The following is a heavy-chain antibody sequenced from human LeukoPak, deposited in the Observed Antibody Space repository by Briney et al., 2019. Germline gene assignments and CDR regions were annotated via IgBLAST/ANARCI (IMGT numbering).Heavy chain of an antibody. D-gene: IGHD5-18*01. J-gene: IGHJ4*02. V-gene: IGHV1-2*02. CDR3: AREKNRSLGYSYGLGC. Sequence: ASVKVSCKASGYTFTGYYIHWVRQAPGQGLEWMGWINPNSGGTNYAQKFQGRVTMTRDTSISTAYMELSRLRSGDTAVYYCAREKNRSLGYSYGLGCWGQGTLVTVSS. CDR2: INPNSGGT. CDR1: GYTFTGYY.